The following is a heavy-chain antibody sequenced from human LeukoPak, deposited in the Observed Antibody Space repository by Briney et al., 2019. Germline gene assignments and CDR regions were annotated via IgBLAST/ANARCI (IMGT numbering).Heavy chain of an antibody. Sequence: GGSLRLSCAVSGFTFSGFWMSWSRQAPGKGLEWVASINSDGSEGYYADVVKGRFTISRDNAKNSLYLQINSLRAEDTAVYYCARSSYSSTSSVWGQGTMVTVSS. J-gene: IGHJ3*01. CDR3: ARSSYSSTSSV. V-gene: IGHV3-7*03. CDR2: INSDGSEG. D-gene: IGHD6-6*01. CDR1: GFTFSGFW.